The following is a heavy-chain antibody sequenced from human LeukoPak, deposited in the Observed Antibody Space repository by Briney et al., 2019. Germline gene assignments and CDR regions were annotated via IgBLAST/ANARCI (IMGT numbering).Heavy chain of an antibody. Sequence: PGGSLRLSCAASGCTFSSYTMNWVRQAPGKGLEWVSYISSSSSYIYYADSVKGRFTISRDNAKNSLYLQMNSLRAEDTAVYYCARRRRLTIAAAEDKGYYYYMDVWGKGPTVTISS. CDR1: GCTFSSYT. CDR3: ARRRRLTIAAAEDKGYYYYMDV. D-gene: IGHD6-13*01. J-gene: IGHJ6*03. CDR2: ISSSSSYI. V-gene: IGHV3-21*05.